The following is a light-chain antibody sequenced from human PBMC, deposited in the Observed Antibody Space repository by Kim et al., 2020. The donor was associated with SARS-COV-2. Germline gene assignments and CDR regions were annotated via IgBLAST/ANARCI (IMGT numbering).Light chain of an antibody. V-gene: IGLV6-57*03. CDR3: QSYDISNVI. CDR2: EDS. CDR1: SGNIADNY. J-gene: IGLJ2*01. Sequence: GTTLTTSCARTSGNIADNYVQWYQQRPGSAPTIVIYEDSERPSGVPDRFSGSIDTSSSSASLTISGLKTEDEADYYCQSYDISNVIFGGGTQLTVL.